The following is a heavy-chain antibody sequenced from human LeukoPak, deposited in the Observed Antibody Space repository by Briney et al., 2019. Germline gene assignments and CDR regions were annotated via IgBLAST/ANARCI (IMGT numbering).Heavy chain of an antibody. D-gene: IGHD2-8*01. J-gene: IGHJ4*02. CDR3: AVDWCASVGAL. V-gene: IGHV1-58*02. CDR2: IVVGSGNT. CDR1: GFTFTIST. Sequence: GASVKLSSEVSGFTFTISTMQWVRQARGQRLEWIGWIVVGSGNTNYAQNFQERVTITRDMSTSTAYMELSSLRSEDTAVYYCAVDWCASVGALWGQGTLVTVSS.